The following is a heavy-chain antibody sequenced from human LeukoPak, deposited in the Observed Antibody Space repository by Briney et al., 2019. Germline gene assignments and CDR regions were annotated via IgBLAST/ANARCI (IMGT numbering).Heavy chain of an antibody. Sequence: SETLSLTCTVSGGSISSSTYHWGWIRQPPGKGLEWIGSIYYSGSTYYNPSLKSRVTISVDTSKNQFSLKLSSVTAADTAVYYCARGTSMYRGADAFDIWGQGTMVTVSS. CDR3: ARGTSMYRGADAFDI. CDR2: IYYSGST. CDR1: GGSISSSTYH. D-gene: IGHD1-26*01. J-gene: IGHJ3*02. V-gene: IGHV4-39*07.